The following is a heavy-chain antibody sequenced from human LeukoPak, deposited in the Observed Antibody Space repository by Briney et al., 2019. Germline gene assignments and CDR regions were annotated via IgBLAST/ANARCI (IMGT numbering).Heavy chain of an antibody. V-gene: IGHV1-2*02. Sequence: ASVKVSCKASGYTSTGYYMHWVRQAPVQGLEWMGWINPNSGGTSYAQKFQGRVTVTRDTSISTAYMELTRLTSDDTAVYYCARAPLGLPFDFWGQGTLVTVSS. CDR1: GYTSTGYY. J-gene: IGHJ4*02. CDR2: INPNSGGT. CDR3: ARAPLGLPFDF.